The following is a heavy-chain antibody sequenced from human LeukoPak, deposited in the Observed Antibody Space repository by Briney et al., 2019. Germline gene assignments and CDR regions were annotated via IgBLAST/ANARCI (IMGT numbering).Heavy chain of an antibody. CDR3: AKDAQPRSRWFDP. CDR2: IKQDGSEK. V-gene: IGHV3-7*03. J-gene: IGHJ5*02. CDR1: GFTFSSYA. Sequence: GGSLRLSCAASGFTFSSYAMSWVRQAPGKGLEWVANIKQDGSEKYYVDSVRGRFTISRDNAKNSLYLQMNTLRAEDTAMYYCAKDAQPRSRWFDPWGQGTLVTVSS. D-gene: IGHD3-16*01.